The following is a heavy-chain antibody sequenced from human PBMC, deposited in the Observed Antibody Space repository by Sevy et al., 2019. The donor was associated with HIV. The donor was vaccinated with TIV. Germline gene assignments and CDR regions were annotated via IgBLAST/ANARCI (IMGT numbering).Heavy chain of an antibody. Sequence: GGSLRLSCAASGFSFSKYWMSWVRQAPGKGLEWVANTMQDGSQKNYLESVKGRFTRSRDNAKNSRSRQMNNLRAEDSAVYYCARDPDMLSGYPAHYFDYWGQGTLVTVSS. V-gene: IGHV3-7*01. CDR1: GFSFSKYW. D-gene: IGHD3-9*01. J-gene: IGHJ4*02. CDR2: TMQDGSQK. CDR3: ARDPDMLSGYPAHYFDY.